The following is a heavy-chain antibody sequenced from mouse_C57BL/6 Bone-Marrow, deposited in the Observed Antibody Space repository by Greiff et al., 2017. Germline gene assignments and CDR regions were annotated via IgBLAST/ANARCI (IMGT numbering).Heavy chain of an antibody. J-gene: IGHJ4*01. CDR3: ASIITTVPYYYAMDY. D-gene: IGHD1-1*01. V-gene: IGHV2-9-1*01. Sequence: QVQLKESGPGLVAPSQSLSITCTVSGFSLTSYAISWVRQPPGKGLEWLGVIWTGGGTNYNSALKSRLSISKDNSKSQVFLKMNSLQTDDTARYYCASIITTVPYYYAMDYWGQGTSVTVSS. CDR1: GFSLTSYA. CDR2: IWTGGGT.